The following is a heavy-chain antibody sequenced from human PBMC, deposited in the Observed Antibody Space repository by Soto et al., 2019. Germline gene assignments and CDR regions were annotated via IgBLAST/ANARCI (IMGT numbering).Heavy chain of an antibody. D-gene: IGHD6-13*01. CDR1: GFTFSSYA. J-gene: IGHJ4*02. V-gene: IGHV3-23*01. CDR3: ATEGAYSSSWPMVDY. Sequence: GGSLRLGCAASGFTFSSYAMSWVRQAPGKGLEWVSAISGSGGSTYYADSVKGRFTISRDNSKNTLYLQMNSLRAEDTAVYYCATEGAYSSSWPMVDYWGQGTLVTVSS. CDR2: ISGSGGST.